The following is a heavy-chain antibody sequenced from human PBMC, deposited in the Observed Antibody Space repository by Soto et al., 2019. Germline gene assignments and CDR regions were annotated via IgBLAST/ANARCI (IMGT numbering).Heavy chain of an antibody. CDR3: ATGGSKRVRRAIVEVFHLEF. J-gene: IGHJ4*02. Sequence: ELQLVESGGGLIQPGGSLRLSCVASGFTVSRNYMTWVRLAPGKGLECVSVLHTGGATHYTDSVKGGFTVSRDESKNALVLQMNSLKVEDTAVYDCATGGSKRVRRAIVEVFHLEFWGRGTVVTVSS. CDR2: LHTGGAT. V-gene: IGHV3-53*02. D-gene: IGHD2-21*01. CDR1: GFTVSRNY.